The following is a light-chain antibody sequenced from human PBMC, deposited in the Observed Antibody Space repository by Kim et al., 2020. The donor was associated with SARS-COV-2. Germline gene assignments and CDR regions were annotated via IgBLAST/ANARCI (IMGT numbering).Light chain of an antibody. CDR1: KLRDKF. CDR3: QTWDSRAVV. CDR2: QNN. Sequence: SYELTQPPSVSVSPGQTASITCSGDKLRDKFACCYQQKPGQSPVLVIYQNNKRPSGIPERFSGSSSGNTATLTISGTQAMDEADYYCQTWDSRAVVFGGGTQLTVL. V-gene: IGLV3-1*01. J-gene: IGLJ2*01.